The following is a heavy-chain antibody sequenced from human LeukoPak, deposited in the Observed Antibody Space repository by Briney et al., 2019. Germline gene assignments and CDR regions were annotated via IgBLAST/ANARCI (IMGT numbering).Heavy chain of an antibody. CDR3: ARDKVAARPLFWGGLDY. CDR2: IWYDGSNK. CDR1: GFTFSSYG. D-gene: IGHD6-6*01. J-gene: IGHJ4*02. V-gene: IGHV3-33*01. Sequence: PGGSLRLSCAASGFTFSSYGMHWVRQAPGKGLEWVAVIWYDGSNKYYADSVKGRFTISRDNSKNTLYLRMNSLRAEDTAVYYCARDKVAARPLFWGGLDYWGQGTLVTVSS.